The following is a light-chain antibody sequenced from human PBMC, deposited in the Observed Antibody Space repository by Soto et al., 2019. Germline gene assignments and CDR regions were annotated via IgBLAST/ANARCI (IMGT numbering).Light chain of an antibody. CDR2: DAS. J-gene: IGKJ5*01. Sequence: PGERATLSCRASQSISSYLAWYQQKPGQAPRLLIYDASNRAAGIPARFSGSGSGTDFTLTISSLEPEDCAVYYCQQRSNWPPITFGQGTRLEIK. V-gene: IGKV3-11*01. CDR3: QQRSNWPPIT. CDR1: QSISSY.